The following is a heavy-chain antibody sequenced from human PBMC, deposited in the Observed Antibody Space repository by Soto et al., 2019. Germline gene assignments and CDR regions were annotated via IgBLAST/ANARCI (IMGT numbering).Heavy chain of an antibody. CDR2: IYYSGST. Sequence: PSETLSLTCTVSGGSISSYYWSWIRQPPGKGLEWIGYIYYSGSTNYNPSLKSRVTISVDTSKNQFSLKLSSVTAADTAVYYCARTHGGSSGWDNWFDPWGQGTLVTVSX. J-gene: IGHJ5*02. D-gene: IGHD6-25*01. CDR3: ARTHGGSSGWDNWFDP. V-gene: IGHV4-59*01. CDR1: GGSISSYY.